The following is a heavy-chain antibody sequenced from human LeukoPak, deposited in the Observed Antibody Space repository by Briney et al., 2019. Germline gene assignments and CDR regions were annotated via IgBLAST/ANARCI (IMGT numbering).Heavy chain of an antibody. V-gene: IGHV1-58*02. CDR3: AADVWGGSYGEYYFDY. CDR1: GFTFTSSA. J-gene: IGHJ4*02. CDR2: IVVGSGNT. Sequence: ASVKVSCKASGFTFTSSAMQWVRQARGQRLEWIGWIVVGSGNTNYAQKFQERVTITRDMSTSTAYMELSSLRSEDTAVYYCAADVWGGSYGEYYFDYWGQGTLVTVSS. D-gene: IGHD1-26*01.